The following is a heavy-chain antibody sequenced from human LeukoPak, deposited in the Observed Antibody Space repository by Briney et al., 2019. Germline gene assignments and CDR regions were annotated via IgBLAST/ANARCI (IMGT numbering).Heavy chain of an antibody. CDR1: GGTFSSYA. J-gene: IGHJ5*02. CDR3: ARVLRIAAAAPDWFDP. D-gene: IGHD6-13*01. Sequence: ASVKVSCKASGGTFSSYAISWVRQAPGQGLEWMGGIIPIFGTANYAQKSQGRVTITADESTSTAYMELSSLRSEDTAVYYCARVLRIAAAAPDWFDPWGQGTLVTVSS. CDR2: IIPIFGTA. V-gene: IGHV1-69*13.